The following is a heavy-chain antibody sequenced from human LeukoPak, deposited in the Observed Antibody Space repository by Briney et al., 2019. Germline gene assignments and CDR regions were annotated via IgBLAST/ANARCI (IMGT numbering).Heavy chain of an antibody. CDR2: IYYSGST. D-gene: IGHD3-10*01. J-gene: IGHJ4*02. CDR1: GGSISSYY. V-gene: IGHV4-59*01. Sequence: SETLSLTCTASGGSISSYYWSWIRQPPGKGLEWIGYIYYSGSTNYNPSLKSRVTISVDTSKNQFSLKLSSVTAADTAVYYCARLRSAMVRGVMLGYYFDYWGQGTLVTVSS. CDR3: ARLRSAMVRGVMLGYYFDY.